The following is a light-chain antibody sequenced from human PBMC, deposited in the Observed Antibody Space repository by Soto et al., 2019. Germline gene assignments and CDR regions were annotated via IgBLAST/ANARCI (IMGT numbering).Light chain of an antibody. CDR2: EVS. CDR3: SSYTSSSIDYV. CDR1: SSDFGGYNY. J-gene: IGLJ1*01. Sequence: QSALTQPASVSGSTGQSITISCTGTSSDFGGYNYVSWYQQHPRKAPKLMIYEVSNRPSGVSNRFSGSKSGNTASLTISGLQAEDEADYYCSSYTSSSIDYVFGTGTKLTVL. V-gene: IGLV2-14*01.